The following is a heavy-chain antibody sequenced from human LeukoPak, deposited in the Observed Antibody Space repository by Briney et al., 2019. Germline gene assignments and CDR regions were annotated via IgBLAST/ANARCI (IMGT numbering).Heavy chain of an antibody. J-gene: IGHJ4*02. CDR3: AREDGYCSGGNCYSYIVS. V-gene: IGHV3-7*01. D-gene: IGHD2-15*01. Sequence: PGGSLRLSCAASGFTFTDYWMSWVRQAPGKGLEWVAFIRKRGIETNYVDSVKGRFTITRDNARNSLFLQMNSLRAEDTAVYYCAREDGYCSGGNCYSYIVSWGQGTLVTVSS. CDR1: GFTFTDYW. CDR2: IRKRGIET.